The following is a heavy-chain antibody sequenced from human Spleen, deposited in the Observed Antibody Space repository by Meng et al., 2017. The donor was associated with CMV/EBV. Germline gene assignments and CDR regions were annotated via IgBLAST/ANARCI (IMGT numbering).Heavy chain of an antibody. CDR3: ATNGVVPPANAYYYGLDV. CDR2: INHSGST. D-gene: IGHD2-2*01. V-gene: IGHV4-34*01. J-gene: IGHJ6*02. CDR1: GGSFSGYY. Sequence: SETLSLTCAVYGGSFSGYYWSWIRQPPGKGLEWIGEINHSGSTNYNPSLKSRVTISADTSKSQISLKLRSVTAADTAVYYCATNGVVPPANAYYYGLDVWGQGTTVTVSS.